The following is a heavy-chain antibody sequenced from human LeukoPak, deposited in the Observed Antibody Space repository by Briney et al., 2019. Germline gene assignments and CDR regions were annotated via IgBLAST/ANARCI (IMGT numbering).Heavy chain of an antibody. J-gene: IGHJ3*02. CDR1: GGSFSGYY. CDR3: ASLTVVVAATDAFDI. CDR2: INHSGST. Sequence: SETLSLTCAVYGGSFSGYYWSWIRQPPGKGLEWIGEINHSGSTNYNPSLKSRVTISVDTSKNQFSLKLSSVTAADTAVYYCASLTVVVAATDAFDIWGQGTMVTVSS. V-gene: IGHV4-34*01. D-gene: IGHD2-15*01.